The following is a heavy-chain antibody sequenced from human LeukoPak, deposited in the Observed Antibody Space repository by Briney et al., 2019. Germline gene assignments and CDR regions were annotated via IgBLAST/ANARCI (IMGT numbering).Heavy chain of an antibody. Sequence: GGSLRLSCAASGFTFSSYGMHWVRQAPGKGLEWVAVIWYDGSNKYYADSVKGRFTISRDNSKNTLYLQMNSLRAEDTAVYYCTTGSCSSTSCPSKTYYFDYWGQGTLVTVSS. V-gene: IGHV3-33*01. CDR2: IWYDGSNK. D-gene: IGHD2-2*01. CDR3: TTGSCSSTSCPSKTYYFDY. CDR1: GFTFSSYG. J-gene: IGHJ4*02.